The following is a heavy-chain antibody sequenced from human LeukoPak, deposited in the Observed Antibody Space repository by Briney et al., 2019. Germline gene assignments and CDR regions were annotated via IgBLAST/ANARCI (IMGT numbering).Heavy chain of an antibody. CDR2: IYSGGDR. D-gene: IGHD3-22*01. CDR3: VRDSDRRSDY. CDR1: GFTVSTNY. V-gene: IGHV3-53*01. Sequence: GGSLRLSCAASGFTVSTNYMSWVRQAPGKGLEWVSLIYSGGDRYHADSVRGRFTISRDNSKNTLYLQMNSLRAEDTAVYYCVRDSDRRSDYWGQGTLVTVSS. J-gene: IGHJ4*02.